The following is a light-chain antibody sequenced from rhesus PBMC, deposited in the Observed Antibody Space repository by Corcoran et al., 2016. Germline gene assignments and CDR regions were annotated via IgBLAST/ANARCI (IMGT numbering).Light chain of an antibody. J-gene: IGKJ2*01. CDR1: QRVGSN. CDR2: DAS. Sequence: ETVVTQSPATLSLSPGERATLSCRASQRVGSNLAWYQQKPGQAPKHLIYDASSRATGIPDRFSGSGSGTEFTLTISSLEPEDVGVYYCQQYNNWNSFGQGTKVEIK. V-gene: IGKV3-42*02. CDR3: QQYNNWNS.